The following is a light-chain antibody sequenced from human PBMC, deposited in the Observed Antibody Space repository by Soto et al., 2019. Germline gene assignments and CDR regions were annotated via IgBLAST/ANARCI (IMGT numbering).Light chain of an antibody. Sequence: QSVLTQPASVSGSPGQSITISCTGTSSDIGRYNYVSWYQQYPGKAPKFMIYDVSNRPSGVSNRFSGSKSGNTASLTISGLQAEDEADYYCSSYISSSTYVFGTGTNVTVL. V-gene: IGLV2-14*01. CDR2: DVS. J-gene: IGLJ1*01. CDR3: SSYISSSTYV. CDR1: SSDIGRYNY.